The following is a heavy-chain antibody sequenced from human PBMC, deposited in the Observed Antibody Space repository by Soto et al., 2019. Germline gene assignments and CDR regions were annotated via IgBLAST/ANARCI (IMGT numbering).Heavy chain of an antibody. J-gene: IGHJ4*02. CDR3: ARHIYFGSGSSFDY. CDR2: INHSGST. Sequence: PSETLSLTCAVYGGSFSGYYWSWIRQPPGKGLEWIGDINHSGSTNSNPSLKSRVTMSVDTSKNQFSLKLSSVTAADTAVYFCARHIYFGSGSSFDYWGQGTLVTVSS. D-gene: IGHD3-10*01. CDR1: GGSFSGYY. V-gene: IGHV4-34*01.